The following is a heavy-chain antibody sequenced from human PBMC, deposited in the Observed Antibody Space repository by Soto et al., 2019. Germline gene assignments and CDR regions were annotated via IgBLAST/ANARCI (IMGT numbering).Heavy chain of an antibody. D-gene: IGHD3-9*01. Sequence: PSETLSLTCTVSGGSISSYHWSWIRQPPGKGLEWIGYIYYSGSTNYNPSLKSRVTISVDTSKNQFSLKLSSVTAADTAVYYCARAFRGYDILTGYYANWFDPWGQGTLVTVSS. J-gene: IGHJ5*02. CDR1: GGSISSYH. V-gene: IGHV4-59*01. CDR2: IYYSGST. CDR3: ARAFRGYDILTGYYANWFDP.